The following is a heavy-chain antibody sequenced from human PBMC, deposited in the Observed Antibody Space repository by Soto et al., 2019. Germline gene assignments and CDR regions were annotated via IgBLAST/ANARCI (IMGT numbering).Heavy chain of an antibody. CDR2: IYHSGST. D-gene: IGHD3-22*01. CDR3: ARDSPSGYEPFDP. V-gene: IGHV4-30-2*01. Sequence: QLQLQESGSGLVKPSQTLSLTCAVSGGSISSGGYSWSWMRQPPGKGLEWIGYIYHSGSTYYNPSLKSRGTIPEDRSKNQFSLKLSSVTAADTAVYYCARDSPSGYEPFDPWGQGTLVPVSS. J-gene: IGHJ5*02. CDR1: GGSISSGGYS.